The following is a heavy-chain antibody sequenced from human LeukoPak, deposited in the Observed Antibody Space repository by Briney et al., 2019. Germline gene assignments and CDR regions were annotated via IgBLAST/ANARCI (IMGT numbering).Heavy chain of an antibody. J-gene: IGHJ4*02. D-gene: IGHD4-17*01. CDR3: ANSHDYGDYCY. CDR1: GGSISSSSYS. V-gene: IGHV4-39*07. CDR2: IYYSGST. Sequence: PSETLSLTCTVSGGSISSSSYSWGWIRQPPGKGLEWIGSIYYSGSTNYNPSLKSRVTISVDTSKNQFSLKLSSVTAADTAVYYCANSHDYGDYCYWGQGTLVTVSS.